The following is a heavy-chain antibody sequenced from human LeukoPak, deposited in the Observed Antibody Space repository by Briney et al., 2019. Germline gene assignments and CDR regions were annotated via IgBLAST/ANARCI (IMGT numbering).Heavy chain of an antibody. CDR2: ISGSGGST. J-gene: IGHJ6*03. D-gene: IGHD2/OR15-2a*01. V-gene: IGHV3-23*01. CDR1: GLTFSSYA. Sequence: PGGSLRLSCAASGLTFSSYAMSWVRQAPGKGLEWVSAISGSGGSTYYADSVKGRFTISRDNSKNTLYLQMNSLRAEDTAVYYCATTGQRSVETTFSSYYYYMDVWGKGTTVTVSS. CDR3: ATTGQRSVETTFSSYYYYMDV.